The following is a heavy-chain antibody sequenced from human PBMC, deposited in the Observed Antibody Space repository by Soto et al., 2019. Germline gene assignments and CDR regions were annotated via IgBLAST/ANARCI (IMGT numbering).Heavy chain of an antibody. J-gene: IGHJ1*01. V-gene: IGHV3-7*01. Sequence: GGSLRLSCAASGIRFTSSWMSWVRQAPGKGLEWVAHINQDGGQKYYVDSAKGRFTISRDNAKTSLYLQMNSLRAEDTAVFYCVSWADEADEDYFHHWGQGTLVTVSS. CDR2: INQDGGQK. CDR3: VSWADEADEDYFHH. D-gene: IGHD3-16*01. CDR1: GIRFTSSW.